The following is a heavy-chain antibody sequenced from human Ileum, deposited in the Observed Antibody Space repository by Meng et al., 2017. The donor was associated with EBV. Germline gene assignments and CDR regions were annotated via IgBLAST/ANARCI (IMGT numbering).Heavy chain of an antibody. CDR2: IRDSGSAL. J-gene: IGHJ5*02. Sequence: GCDWVHPGVSLSPSCAASGFSFSDPYMSWFRQAPGKGLEWISFIRDSGSALFYADSVKGRFTISRDNGKKSLYLEMDSLRVEDSAVYYCARDRIATSGTLGSFDLWGQGTLVTASS. D-gene: IGHD6-13*01. CDR3: ARDRIATSGTLGSFDL. V-gene: IGHV3-11*01. CDR1: GFSFSDPY.